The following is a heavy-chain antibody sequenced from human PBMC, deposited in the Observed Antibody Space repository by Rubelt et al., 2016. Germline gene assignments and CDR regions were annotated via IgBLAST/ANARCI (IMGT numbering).Heavy chain of an antibody. Sequence: MHWVRQAPGQGLEWMGWINPDSGDTNYAQSFQGRVTMTRDTSISTAYMELNRLRSDDTAMYYCARDLGYGGNSEGYWGQGTLVTVSS. V-gene: IGHV1-2*02. CDR3: ARDLGYGGNSEGY. J-gene: IGHJ4*02. CDR2: INPDSGDT. D-gene: IGHD4-23*01.